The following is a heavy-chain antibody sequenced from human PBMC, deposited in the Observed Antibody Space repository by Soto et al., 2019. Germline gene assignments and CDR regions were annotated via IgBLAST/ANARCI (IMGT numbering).Heavy chain of an antibody. Sequence: GGSLRLSCAASGFTFSSYGMHWVRQAPGKGLEWVAVISYDGSNKYYADSVKGRFTISRDNSKNTLYLQMNSLRAEDTAVYYCAKAIVVVPAAMKGHYYYYYGMDVWGQGTTVTVSS. CDR1: GFTFSSYG. J-gene: IGHJ6*02. CDR2: ISYDGSNK. CDR3: AKAIVVVPAAMKGHYYYYYGMDV. D-gene: IGHD2-2*01. V-gene: IGHV3-30*18.